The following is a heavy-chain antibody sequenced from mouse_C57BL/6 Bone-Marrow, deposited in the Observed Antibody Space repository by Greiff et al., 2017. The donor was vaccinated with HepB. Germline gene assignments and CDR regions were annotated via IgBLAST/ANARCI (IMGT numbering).Heavy chain of an antibody. CDR1: GYTFTSYG. Sequence: QVQLQQSGAELARPGASVKLSCKASGYTFTSYGISWVKQRTGQGLEWIGEIYPRSGNTYYNEKFKGKATLTADKSSSTAYMELRSLTSEDSAVYFCARLYYSNPHWYFDVWGTGTTVTVSS. D-gene: IGHD2-5*01. V-gene: IGHV1-81*01. J-gene: IGHJ1*03. CDR3: ARLYYSNPHWYFDV. CDR2: IYPRSGNT.